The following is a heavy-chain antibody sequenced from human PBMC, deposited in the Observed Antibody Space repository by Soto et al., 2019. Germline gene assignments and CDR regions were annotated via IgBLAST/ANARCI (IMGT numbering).Heavy chain of an antibody. CDR1: GGSISSGGYY. Sequence: PSGSLSLTCTVSGGSISSGGYYWSWIRQHPGKGLEWIGYIYYSGSTYYNPSLKSRVTISVDTSKNQFYLKLSSVTAADTAVYYCARDLRDSSGYYYWGQGTLVTVSS. CDR2: IYYSGST. CDR3: ARDLRDSSGYYY. V-gene: IGHV4-31*03. J-gene: IGHJ4*02. D-gene: IGHD3-22*01.